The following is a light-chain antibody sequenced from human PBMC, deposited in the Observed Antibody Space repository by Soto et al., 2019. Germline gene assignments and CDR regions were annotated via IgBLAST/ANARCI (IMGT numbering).Light chain of an antibody. CDR1: QNVSSW. CDR3: QQGNRFPFT. V-gene: IGKV1-12*01. J-gene: IGKJ3*01. Sequence: DIQITQSPSSVSASVGDSVTVTCRASQNVSSWLAWYQQTPGKAPKLLIYGASTLQRGVPARFSGSGSGTEFTLVISSLQPEDFATYFCQQGNRFPFTFGPGT. CDR2: GAS.